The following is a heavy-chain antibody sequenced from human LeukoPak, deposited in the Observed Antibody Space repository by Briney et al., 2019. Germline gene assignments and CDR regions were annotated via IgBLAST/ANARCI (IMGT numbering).Heavy chain of an antibody. CDR2: ISGDGGST. V-gene: IGHV3-43*02. CDR3: ARESETSGWYDY. CDR1: GFIFDNYA. J-gene: IGHJ4*02. Sequence: GGSLRLSCAAPGFIFDNYAIHWVRHAPGKGLEWVCLISGDGGSTFYADSVRGRFTISRDNTRKSLSLQMSSLRSEDTALYYCARESETSGWYDYWGQGTLVTVSS. D-gene: IGHD6-19*01.